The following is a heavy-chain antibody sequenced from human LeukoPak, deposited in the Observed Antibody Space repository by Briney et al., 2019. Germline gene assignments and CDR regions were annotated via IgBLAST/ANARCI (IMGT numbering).Heavy chain of an antibody. CDR2: IYSSGST. CDR3: ARDENGYVWGSFRA. Sequence: SETLSLTCTVSGGSISSGSYYWNWIRQPAGKGLEWIGRIYSSGSTNYNPSLESRVTMSLDTSKNQFSLKLSSVTAADTAVYYCARDENGYVWGSFRAWGQGTLVTVSS. D-gene: IGHD3-16*02. CDR1: GGSISSGSYY. V-gene: IGHV4-61*02. J-gene: IGHJ5*02.